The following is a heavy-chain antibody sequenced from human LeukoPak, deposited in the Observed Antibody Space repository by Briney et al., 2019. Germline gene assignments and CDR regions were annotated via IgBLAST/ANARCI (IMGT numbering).Heavy chain of an antibody. CDR2: IKSKTDGGTT. Sequence: GGSLRLSCAASGFTFSNAWMSWVRQAPGKGLEWVGHIKSKTDGGTTDYAAPVKGRFTISRDDSKNTLYLQMNSLKTEDTAVYDCTRQQLVLDYWGQRTLVTVSS. J-gene: IGHJ4*02. CDR1: GFTFSNAW. CDR3: TRQQLVLDY. V-gene: IGHV3-15*01. D-gene: IGHD6-13*01.